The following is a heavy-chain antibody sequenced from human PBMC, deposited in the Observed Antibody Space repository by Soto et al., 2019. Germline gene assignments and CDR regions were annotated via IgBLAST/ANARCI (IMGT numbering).Heavy chain of an antibody. CDR3: ARGYDSSGYPYYYYYGMDV. D-gene: IGHD3-22*01. Sequence: PGGSLRLSCAASGFTFSSYAMSWVRRAPGKGLEWVSAISGSGGSTYYADSVKGRFTISRDNSKNTLYLQMNSLRAEDTAVYYCARGYDSSGYPYYYYYGMDVWGQGTTVTVSS. V-gene: IGHV3-23*01. CDR2: ISGSGGST. CDR1: GFTFSSYA. J-gene: IGHJ6*02.